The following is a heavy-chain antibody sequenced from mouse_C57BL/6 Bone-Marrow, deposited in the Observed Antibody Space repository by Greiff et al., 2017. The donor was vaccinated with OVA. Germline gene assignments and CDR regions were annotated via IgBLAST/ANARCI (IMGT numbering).Heavy chain of an antibody. CDR1: GYTFTTTW. Sequence: QVQLQQPVAELVKPGASVTLSCTASGYTFTTTWMHWLKQRPGQGLEWIGRIHPSVSDTKYTPKFMGKATLPVATSSSTAYMQLSRLRSEDSAVDDSAIGDYYGTSSYWGQGNLVTVSA. CDR2: IHPSVSDT. CDR3: AIGDYYGTSSY. J-gene: IGHJ3*01. D-gene: IGHD1-1*01. V-gene: IGHV1-74*01.